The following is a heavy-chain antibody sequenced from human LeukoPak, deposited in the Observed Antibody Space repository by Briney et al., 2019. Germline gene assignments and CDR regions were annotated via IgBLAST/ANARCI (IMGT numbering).Heavy chain of an antibody. CDR2: IYPGDSDT. CDR3: AGRYCSSTSCHLDY. Sequence: GESLKISCKGSGYSFTTYWIGWVRQMPGKGLEWMGIIYPGDSDTRYSPSFQGQVTISADRSITTAYLQWSSLKASDTAIYYCAGRYCSSTSCHLDYWGQGALVTVSS. D-gene: IGHD2-2*01. CDR1: GYSFTTYW. J-gene: IGHJ4*02. V-gene: IGHV5-51*01.